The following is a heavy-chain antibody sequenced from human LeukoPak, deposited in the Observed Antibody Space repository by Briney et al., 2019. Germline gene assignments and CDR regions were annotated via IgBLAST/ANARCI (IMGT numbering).Heavy chain of an antibody. CDR1: GFTFDDYA. CDR2: ISWNSGSI. CDR3: ARAVLSNVWGSYRQYYYYYYMDV. Sequence: PGRSLRLSCAASGFTFDDYAMHWVRQAPGKGLEWVSGISWNSGSIGYADSVKGRFTISRDNAKNSLYLQMNSLRAEDTALYYCARAVLSNVWGSYRQYYYYYYMDVWGKGTTVTVSS. J-gene: IGHJ6*03. D-gene: IGHD3-16*02. V-gene: IGHV3-9*01.